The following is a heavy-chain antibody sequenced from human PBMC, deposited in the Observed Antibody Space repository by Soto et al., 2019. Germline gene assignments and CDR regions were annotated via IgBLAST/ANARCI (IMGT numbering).Heavy chain of an antibody. CDR1: GFTFSSYS. D-gene: IGHD5-18*01. V-gene: IGHV3-21*01. J-gene: IGHJ4*02. CDR3: ARITAMAPNYDY. Sequence: NPGGSLRLSCAASGFTFSSYSMNWVRQAPGKGLEWVSSISSSSSYIYYADSVKGRFTISRDNAKNSLYLQMNSLRAEDTAVYYCARITAMAPNYDYWGQGTLVTVSS. CDR2: ISSSSSYI.